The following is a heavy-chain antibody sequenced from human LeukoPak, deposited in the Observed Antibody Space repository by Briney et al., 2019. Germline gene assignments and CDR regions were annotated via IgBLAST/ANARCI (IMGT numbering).Heavy chain of an antibody. CDR1: GYTLTELS. V-gene: IGHV1-24*01. CDR3: AATIDLWFDP. D-gene: IGHD5-12*01. Sequence: GSVKVSCKVSGYTLTELSIHWVRQAPGKGLEWMGGFYTEDGETIYAQKFQGRVTMTEDTYTDTAYLELSSLRSEATAVYYCAATIDLWFDPWGQGTLVTVSS. J-gene: IGHJ5*02. CDR2: FYTEDGET.